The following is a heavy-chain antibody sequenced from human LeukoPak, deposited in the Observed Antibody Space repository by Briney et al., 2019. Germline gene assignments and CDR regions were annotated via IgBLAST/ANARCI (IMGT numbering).Heavy chain of an antibody. CDR1: GGSINSGGYY. D-gene: IGHD4-11*01. V-gene: IGHV4-31*03. J-gene: IGHJ4*02. Sequence: SETLSLTCIVSGGSINSGGYYWSWIRQHPGKGLEWTGYISYSGSTYYNPSLKSRVTISLDTSKNQFSLRLSSVSAADTAVYFCTVGPHHYFDSWGQGTLVTVSS. CDR2: ISYSGST. CDR3: TVGPHHYFDS.